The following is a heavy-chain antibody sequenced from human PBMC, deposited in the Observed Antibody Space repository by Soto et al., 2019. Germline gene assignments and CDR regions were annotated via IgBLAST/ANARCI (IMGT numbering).Heavy chain of an antibody. Sequence: GGSLRLSCEASGFTFSNFGMHWVRQAAGKGLEWVAVMSNDGSKRYYGDSAKGRFTISRDNSKNTLYLQMNSLRSEDSAVYYCAKERDGYNPFDYWGQGTLVTVSS. CDR2: MSNDGSKR. CDR1: GFTFSNFG. CDR3: AKERDGYNPFDY. J-gene: IGHJ4*02. V-gene: IGHV3-30*18. D-gene: IGHD5-12*01.